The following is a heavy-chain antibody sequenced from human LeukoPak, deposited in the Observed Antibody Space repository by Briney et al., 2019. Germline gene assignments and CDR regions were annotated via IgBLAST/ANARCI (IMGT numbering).Heavy chain of an antibody. CDR1: GYTFTDYY. D-gene: IGHD2-2*01. Sequence: ASVRVSCKASGYTFTDYYVHWVRQAPGQGLEWMGWINPNSGGTNYAQKFQGRVTMTRDTSISTAYMELSRLRSDDTAVYYCARRYCSSTSCYHYFDYWGQGTLVTVSS. CDR3: ARRYCSSTSCYHYFDY. CDR2: INPNSGGT. J-gene: IGHJ4*02. V-gene: IGHV1-2*02.